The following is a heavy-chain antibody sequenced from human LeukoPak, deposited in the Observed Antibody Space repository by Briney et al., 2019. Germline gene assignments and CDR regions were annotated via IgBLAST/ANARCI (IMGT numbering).Heavy chain of an antibody. J-gene: IGHJ3*02. D-gene: IGHD3-22*01. CDR1: GGSISSYY. V-gene: IGHV4-59*08. Sequence: SETLSLTCTVSGGSISSYYWSWIRQPPGKGLEWIGYIYYSGSTNYNPSLKSRVTISVDTSKNQFSLRLSSVTAADTAVYYCARHGGYDNAPDAFDIWGQGTMVTASS. CDR2: IYYSGST. CDR3: ARHGGYDNAPDAFDI.